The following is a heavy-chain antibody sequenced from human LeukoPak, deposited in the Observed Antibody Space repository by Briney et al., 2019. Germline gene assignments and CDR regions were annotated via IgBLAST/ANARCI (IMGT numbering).Heavy chain of an antibody. CDR2: IIPIFGIA. D-gene: IGHD1-14*01. J-gene: IGHJ3*02. CDR1: GGTFSSYA. V-gene: IGHV1-69*04. Sequence: ASVKVSCKASGGTFSSYALSWVRQAPGQGLEWMGRIIPIFGIANYAQKFQGRVTITADKSTSTAYMELSSLRSEDTAVYYCARDPATGAFDIWGQGTMVTVSS. CDR3: ARDPATGAFDI.